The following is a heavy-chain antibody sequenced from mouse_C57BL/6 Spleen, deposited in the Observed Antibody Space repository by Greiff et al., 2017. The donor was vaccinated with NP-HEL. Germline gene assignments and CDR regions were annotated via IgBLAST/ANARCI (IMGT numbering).Heavy chain of an antibody. J-gene: IGHJ2*01. Sequence: EVQLQQSGPELVKPGASVKISCKASGYTFTDYYMNWVKQSHGKSLEWIGDINPNNGGTSYNQKFKGKATLTVDKSSSTAYMELRSLTSEDSAVYYCARSESNYYGSSYRLWGQGTTLTVSS. CDR2: INPNNGGT. D-gene: IGHD1-1*01. CDR3: ARSESNYYGSSYRL. CDR1: GYTFTDYY. V-gene: IGHV1-26*01.